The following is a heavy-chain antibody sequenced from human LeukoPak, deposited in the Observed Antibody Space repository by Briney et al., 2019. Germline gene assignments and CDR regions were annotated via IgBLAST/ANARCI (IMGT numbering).Heavy chain of an antibody. D-gene: IGHD3-16*02. Sequence: GGSLRLSCAASGFTFSSYSMNWVRQAPGKGLEWVSLISSSSSYIYYADSLKGRFTISRDNAKNSLYLQMNSLRAEDTAVYYCARDLLGYNYYYMDVWGKGTTVTVSS. J-gene: IGHJ6*03. CDR3: ARDLLGYNYYYMDV. CDR2: ISSSSSYI. V-gene: IGHV3-21*01. CDR1: GFTFSSYS.